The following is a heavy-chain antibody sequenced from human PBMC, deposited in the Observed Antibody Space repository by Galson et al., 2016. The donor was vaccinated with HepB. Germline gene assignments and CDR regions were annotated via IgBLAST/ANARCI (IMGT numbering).Heavy chain of an antibody. CDR2: INPSGGST. CDR1: GYTFTSYY. D-gene: IGHD1-26*01. J-gene: IGHJ3*02. CDR3: AVVGPRGAFDI. V-gene: IGHV1-46*01. Sequence: SVKVSCKASGYTFTSYYMHWVRQAPGQGLEWMGIINPSGGSTSYAQKFQGRVTITADGSTTTVYMELSSLRTEDTAVYFCAVVGPRGAFDIWGQGTMVSVSS.